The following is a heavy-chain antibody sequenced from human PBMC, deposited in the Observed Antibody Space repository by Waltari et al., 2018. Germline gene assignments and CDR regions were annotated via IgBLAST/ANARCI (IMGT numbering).Heavy chain of an antibody. J-gene: IGHJ4*02. D-gene: IGHD3-10*01. CDR1: GYTFTDYY. CDR2: VDPEDGET. Sequence: EIQLVQSGAAVKKPGATVKISSKASGYTFTDYYMHLLQQAPGKGLEWMGRVDPEDGETIYAEKFQGRVTITADTSTDTAYMELSSLRSEDTAVYYCATPGYGSGSYYPDYWGQGTLVTVSS. V-gene: IGHV1-69-2*01. CDR3: ATPGYGSGSYYPDY.